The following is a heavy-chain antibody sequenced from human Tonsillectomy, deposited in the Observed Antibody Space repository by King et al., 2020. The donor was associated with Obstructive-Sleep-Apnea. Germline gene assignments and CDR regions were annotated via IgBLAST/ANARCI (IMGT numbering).Heavy chain of an antibody. CDR2: FSGSGRIT. J-gene: IGHJ1*01. Sequence: DVQLVESGGGLVQPGGSLRLSCEASGFTFGSYALAWVRQAPGKGLEWVSSFSGSGRITYYADSVKGRFTISRDNSKNTLFLQRNNLRAEDTAGYYCAKDPGASAEFFHHWGQGTLVTVSS. CDR1: GFTFGSYA. V-gene: IGHV3-23*04. CDR3: AKDPGASAEFFHH. D-gene: IGHD1-26*01.